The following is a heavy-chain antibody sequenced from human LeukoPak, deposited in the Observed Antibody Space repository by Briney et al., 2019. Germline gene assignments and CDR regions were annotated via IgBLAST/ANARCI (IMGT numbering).Heavy chain of an antibody. CDR2: IHYSGST. CDR3: ARRSSSWYFDF. CDR1: GGSISSYY. V-gene: IGHV4-59*08. J-gene: IGHJ4*02. D-gene: IGHD6-13*01. Sequence: PSETLSLTCTVSGGSISSYYWSWMRQPPGKGLEWIGYIHYSGSTNYNPSLKSRVTISVDTSKNQFSQMVNSVTAADTAVYFCARRSSSWYFDFWGQGTLVTVSS.